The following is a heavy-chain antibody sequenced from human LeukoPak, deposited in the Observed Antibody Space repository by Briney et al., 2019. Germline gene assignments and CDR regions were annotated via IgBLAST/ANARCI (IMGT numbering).Heavy chain of an antibody. D-gene: IGHD3-3*02. V-gene: IGHV4-38-2*02. J-gene: IGHJ6*03. CDR3: ARDSTFAPMDV. CDR1: GYSITSGYD. CDR2: LYHSGVT. Sequence: SETLSLTCTVSGYSITSGYDWGWIRQAPGKVLEWIGSLYHSGVTYFNPSLKSRVTLSVDTSKNQFSLQLSSVTAADTAVYYCARDSTFAPMDVWGKGTTVTVSS.